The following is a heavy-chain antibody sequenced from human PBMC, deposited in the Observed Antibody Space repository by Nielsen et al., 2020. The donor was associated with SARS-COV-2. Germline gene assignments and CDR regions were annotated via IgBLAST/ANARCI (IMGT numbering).Heavy chain of an antibody. CDR2: IYSGGST. CDR3: ATPLLRFLEMDV. J-gene: IGHJ6*04. D-gene: IGHD3-3*01. V-gene: IGHV3-66*01. CDR1: GFTVSSNY. Sequence: GGSLRLSCAASGFTVSSNYMSWVRQAPGKGLEWVSVIYSGGSTYYADSVKGRFTIPRDNSKNTLYLQMNSLRAEDTAVYYCATPLLRFLEMDVWGKGTTVTVSS.